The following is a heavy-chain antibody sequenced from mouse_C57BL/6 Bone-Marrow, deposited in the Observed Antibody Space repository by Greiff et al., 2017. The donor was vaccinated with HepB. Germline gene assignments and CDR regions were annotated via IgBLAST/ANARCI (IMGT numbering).Heavy chain of an antibody. V-gene: IGHV1-42*01. Sequence: EVQLQQSGPELVKPGASVKISCKASGYSFTGYYMNWVKQSPEKSLEWIGEINPSTGGTTYNQKFKAKATLTVDKSSSTAYMQLKSLTSEDSAVYYCAKGDDGNYLYYYAMDDWGQGTSVTVSS. CDR3: AKGDDGNYLYYYAMDD. CDR2: INPSTGGT. CDR1: GYSFTGYY. J-gene: IGHJ4*01. D-gene: IGHD2-1*01.